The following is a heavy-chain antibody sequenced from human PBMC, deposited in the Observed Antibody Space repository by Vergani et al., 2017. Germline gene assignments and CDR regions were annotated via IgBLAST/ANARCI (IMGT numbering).Heavy chain of an antibody. V-gene: IGHV1-2*06. J-gene: IGHJ4*02. D-gene: IGHD6-6*01. Sequence: QVQLVQSGAEVKKPGASVKVSCKASGYTFTGYYMHWVRQAPGQGLEWMGRINPNSGGTNYAQKFQGRVNMTRDTSISTAYMELSRLRSDDTAVYYCATLEQLRGPGDIVPDYWGQGTLVTVSS. CDR2: INPNSGGT. CDR3: ATLEQLRGPGDIVPDY. CDR1: GYTFTGYY.